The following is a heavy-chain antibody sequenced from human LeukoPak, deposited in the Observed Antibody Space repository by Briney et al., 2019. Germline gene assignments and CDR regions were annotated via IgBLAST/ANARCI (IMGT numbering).Heavy chain of an antibody. CDR2: ISSSSSYI. V-gene: IGHV3-21*01. CDR1: GFTFSSYS. Sequence: GGSLRLSCAASGFTFSSYSMNWVRQAPAKGLEWVSPISSSSSYIYYADSVKGRFTISRDNAKNSLYLQMNSLRAEDTAVYYCARDLVGMYYGMDVWGQGTTVTVSS. CDR3: ARDLVGMYYGMDV. D-gene: IGHD1-26*01. J-gene: IGHJ6*02.